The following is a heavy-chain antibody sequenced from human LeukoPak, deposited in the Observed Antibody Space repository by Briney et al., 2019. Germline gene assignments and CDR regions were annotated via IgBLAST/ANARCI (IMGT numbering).Heavy chain of an antibody. D-gene: IGHD4-17*01. J-gene: IGHJ4*02. Sequence: ASVKVSCKASGYTFTDHYMHWVRQAPGQGLEWMGIINPSGGSTSYAQKFQGRVTMTRDTSTSTVYMELSSLRSEDTAVYYCAGGTTVTNFDYWGQGTLVTVSS. V-gene: IGHV1-46*01. CDR1: GYTFTDHY. CDR2: INPSGGST. CDR3: AGGTTVTNFDY.